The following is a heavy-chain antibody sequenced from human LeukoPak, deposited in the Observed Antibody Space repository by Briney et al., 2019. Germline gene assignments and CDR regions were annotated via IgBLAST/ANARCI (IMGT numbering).Heavy chain of an antibody. Sequence: GGSLRLSCTASGFDFSSYAMSWVRQAPGKGLKWVSVISGSGGSTYHADSVKGRFTISRDNSKNTLYLQMNSLRAEDTALYYCAKDHSQAKYSITWKFDPWGQGTLVTVSS. CDR1: GFDFSSYA. CDR2: ISGSGGST. CDR3: AKDHSQAKYSITWKFDP. D-gene: IGHD6-13*01. V-gene: IGHV3-23*01. J-gene: IGHJ5*02.